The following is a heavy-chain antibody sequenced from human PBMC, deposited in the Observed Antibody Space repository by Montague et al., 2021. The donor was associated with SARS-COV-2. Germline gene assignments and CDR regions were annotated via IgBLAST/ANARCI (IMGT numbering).Heavy chain of an antibody. V-gene: IGHV4-39*07. D-gene: IGHD3-16*01. CDR2: VGYSGLT. Sequence: SETLSLTCTVSRDSIGSHNYFWAWIRQPPGKGLEWIGSVGYSGLTLYNPSLESRVTISVDTSKKQFSLKVNSVTAADTAVYYCAKDGGALAWGTFDIWGQGTMVTVSS. J-gene: IGHJ3*02. CDR1: RDSIGSHNYF. CDR3: AKDGGALAWGTFDI.